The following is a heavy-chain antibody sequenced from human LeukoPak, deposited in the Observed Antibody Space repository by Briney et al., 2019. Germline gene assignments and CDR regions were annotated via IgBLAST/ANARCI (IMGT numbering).Heavy chain of an antibody. V-gene: IGHV1-18*01. J-gene: IGHJ4*02. Sequence: GASVKAPCKASGYTFTSYGISWGRQAPGQGLVGMGWISAYNGNTNYAQKLQGRVTMTTDTSTSTAYMELGSLRSDDTAVYYCARAEIAAAGTESYWGQGTLVTVYS. CDR1: GYTFTSYG. CDR2: ISAYNGNT. D-gene: IGHD6-13*01. CDR3: ARAEIAAAGTESY.